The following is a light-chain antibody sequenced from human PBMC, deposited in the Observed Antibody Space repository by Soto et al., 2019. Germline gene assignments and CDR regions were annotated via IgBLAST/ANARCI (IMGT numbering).Light chain of an antibody. J-gene: IGLJ2*01. Sequence: QSALTQPASLSGSPGLSITISCTGTSNDVGGYDYVSWYRQHPDRAPRLLIYEVTNRPSGISDRFSGSRSGNTASLTISGLQADDEADYYCASYTVSGTLIFGGGTKVTVL. CDR2: EVT. CDR3: ASYTVSGTLI. V-gene: IGLV2-14*01. CDR1: SNDVGGYDY.